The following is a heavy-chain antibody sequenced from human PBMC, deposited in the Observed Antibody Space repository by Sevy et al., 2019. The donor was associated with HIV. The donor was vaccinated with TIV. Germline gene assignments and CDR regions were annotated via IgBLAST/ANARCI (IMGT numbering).Heavy chain of an antibody. D-gene: IGHD3-22*01. CDR2: IYAGDSDT. J-gene: IGHJ6*02. V-gene: IGHV5-51*01. CDR3: ARHRRYYYDSSGYSYYGMDV. CDR1: GYSFTSYW. Sequence: GESLKISCKGSGYSFTSYWIGLVRQMPGKGLEWVGIIYAGDSDTRYSPSFQGQFTISADKSISTTYLQWSSLKASDTAMYYCARHRRYYYDSSGYSYYGMDVWGQGTTVTVSS.